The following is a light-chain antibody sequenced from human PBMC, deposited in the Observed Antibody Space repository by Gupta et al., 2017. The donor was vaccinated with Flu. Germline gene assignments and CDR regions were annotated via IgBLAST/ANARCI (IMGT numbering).Light chain of an antibody. J-gene: IGLJ2*01. V-gene: IGLV1-40*01. CDR1: SSNIGADYD. Sequence: QSVLTQPPSVSGAPGQRVTISCTGSSSNIGADYDVHWYQHLPGTAPKLLIFGNINRPSGVPDRFSGSKSGTSASLAINGLQAEDEAEYYCQCCDTRNSAVVFGGGTKVTVL. CDR2: GNI. CDR3: QCCDTRNSAVV.